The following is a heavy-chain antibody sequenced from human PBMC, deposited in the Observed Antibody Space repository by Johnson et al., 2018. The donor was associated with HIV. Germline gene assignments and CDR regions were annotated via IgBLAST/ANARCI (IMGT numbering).Heavy chain of an antibody. CDR2: IWYDGSNK. J-gene: IGHJ3*02. CDR1: GFTFSSYG. V-gene: IGHV3-33*06. Sequence: VQLVESGGGVVQPGRSLRLSCAASGFTFSSYGMHWVRQAPGKGLEWVAVIWYDGSNKYYADSVKGRFTISRDNSKNTLYLQMNSLRAEDTAVYYCANGDIRYCSSTSCHDGAFDIWGQGTMVTVSS. CDR3: ANGDIRYCSSTSCHDGAFDI. D-gene: IGHD2-2*01.